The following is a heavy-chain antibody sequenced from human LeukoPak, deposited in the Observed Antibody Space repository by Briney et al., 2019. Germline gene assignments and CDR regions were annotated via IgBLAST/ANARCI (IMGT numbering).Heavy chain of an antibody. CDR1: GFTFSSYS. CDR3: ARDRVTMVRGVIIPNDY. Sequence: GGSLRLSCVASGFTFSSYSMNWVRQAPGKGLEWVSSISSSSSYIYYADSVKGRFTISRDNAKNSLYLQMNSLRAEDTAVYYCARDRVTMVRGVIIPNDYWGQGTLVTVSS. CDR2: ISSSSSYI. J-gene: IGHJ4*02. V-gene: IGHV3-21*01. D-gene: IGHD3-10*01.